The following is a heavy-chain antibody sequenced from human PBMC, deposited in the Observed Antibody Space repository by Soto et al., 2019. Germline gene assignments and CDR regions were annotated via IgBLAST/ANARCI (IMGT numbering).Heavy chain of an antibody. V-gene: IGHV1-69*01. J-gene: IGHJ4*02. CDR1: GDTFSRNS. D-gene: IGHD6-25*01. CDR2: IIPIFPTP. CDR3: ARGAAVRVEYYFDS. Sequence: QVQLVQSGAEVRKPGSSVKVSCKASGDTFSRNSLNWVRQAPGQGLEWMGGIIPIFPTPNYAQKFQGRVTITADETTSTVNMELSSLGADDTAVYYCARGAAVRVEYYFDSWGQGTMVTVSS.